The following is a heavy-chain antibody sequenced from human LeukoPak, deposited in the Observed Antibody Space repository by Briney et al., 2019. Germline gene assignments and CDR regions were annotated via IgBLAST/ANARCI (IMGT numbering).Heavy chain of an antibody. Sequence: SETLSLTCAVSGYSLGKNYYWGWIRQSPGKGLEWIGRIYGRASTSYNPPLMNRVTMSVDTSKNHFSLQLTSVTAADTAVYYCARYDSRGSASTKFDYWGPGIQVTVSS. CDR1: GYSLGKNYY. D-gene: IGHD3-3*01. CDR2: IYGRAST. CDR3: ARYDSRGSASTKFDY. V-gene: IGHV4-38-2*01. J-gene: IGHJ4*02.